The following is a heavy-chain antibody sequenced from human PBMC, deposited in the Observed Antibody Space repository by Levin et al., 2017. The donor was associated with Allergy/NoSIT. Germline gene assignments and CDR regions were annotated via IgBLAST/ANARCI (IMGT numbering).Heavy chain of an antibody. CDR3: ARDRVGTTADI. CDR1: GGSISSYY. J-gene: IGHJ3*02. CDR2: IYYSGST. Sequence: KASETLSLTCTVSGGSISSYYWSWIRQPPGKGLEWIGYIYYSGSTNYNPSLKSRVTISVDTSKNQFSLKLSSVTAADTAVYYCARDRVGTTADIWGQGTMVTVSS. D-gene: IGHD1-26*01. V-gene: IGHV4-59*01.